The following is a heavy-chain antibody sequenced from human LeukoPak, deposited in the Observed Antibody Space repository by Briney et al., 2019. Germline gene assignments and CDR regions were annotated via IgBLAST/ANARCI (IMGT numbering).Heavy chain of an antibody. CDR2: IYYSGNT. CDR1: GGSISSSSYY. D-gene: IGHD6-13*01. CDR3: AAPMAAESYFDY. J-gene: IGHJ4*02. V-gene: IGHV4-39*01. Sequence: SETLSLTCTVSGGSISSSSYYWGWIRQPPGKGLEWIGCIYYSGNTYYNPSLKSRVTISVDTSKNQFSLKMSAVTDADTAVYYCAAPMAAESYFDYWGQGTLVTVSS.